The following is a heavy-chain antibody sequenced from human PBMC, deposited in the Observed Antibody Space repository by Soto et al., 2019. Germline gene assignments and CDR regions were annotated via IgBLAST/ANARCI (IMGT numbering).Heavy chain of an antibody. D-gene: IGHD6-19*01. V-gene: IGHV4-4*07. J-gene: IGHJ4*02. CDR1: GGSISSYY. Sequence: SETLSLTCTVSGGSISSYYWSWIRKPAGKGLEWIGRIYISGNTNYNPSLKSRVTMSVDTSKKQFSLKLSSVTAADTAVYYCAKSGGYSSGWYYFDYWGQGTLVTVSS. CDR2: IYISGNT. CDR3: AKSGGYSSGWYYFDY.